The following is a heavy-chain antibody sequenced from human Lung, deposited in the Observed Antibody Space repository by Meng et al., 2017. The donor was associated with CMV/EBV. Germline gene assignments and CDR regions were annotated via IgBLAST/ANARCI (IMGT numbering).Heavy chain of an antibody. V-gene: IGHV4-31*02. Sequence: SGGYYWSWISQHPGKGLEWIGYIYYSGSTYYNPSLKSRVTISVDTSKNQFSLKLSSVTAADTAVYYCARSGRPYCSSTSCSSGWFDPWGQGTLVTVSS. CDR3: ARSGRPYCSSTSCSSGWFDP. J-gene: IGHJ5*02. CDR2: IYYSGST. CDR1: SGGYY. D-gene: IGHD2-2*01.